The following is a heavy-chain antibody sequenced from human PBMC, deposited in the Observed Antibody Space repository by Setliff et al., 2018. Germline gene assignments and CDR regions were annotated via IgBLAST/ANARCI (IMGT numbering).Heavy chain of an antibody. Sequence: SVKVSCKASGGTFNTYGITWVRQAPAQGLEWMGGIIPGLGILDYAQKFQDRVTITADRSTSTAYMELSSLRSEDTAVYYCASRTHPHVITGITQGGGWWYYYYMDVWGKGTTVTVS. J-gene: IGHJ6*03. D-gene: IGHD1-7*01. CDR2: IIPGLGIL. V-gene: IGHV1-69*10. CDR3: ASRTHPHVITGITQGGGWWYYYYMDV. CDR1: GGTFNTYG.